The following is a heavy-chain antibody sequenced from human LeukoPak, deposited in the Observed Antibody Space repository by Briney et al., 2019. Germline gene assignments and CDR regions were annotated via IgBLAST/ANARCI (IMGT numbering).Heavy chain of an antibody. V-gene: IGHV4-30-4*01. J-gene: IGHJ4*02. Sequence: PSETLSLTCTVSGCSLSRGDYYWRWTRQPPGRGLEWMGYIYYSGSTYHNPSLKSRVTISVDTSKNQFSLKLSSVTAADTGVYYCARGVGGYWGQGTLVTVSS. D-gene: IGHD2-15*01. CDR1: GCSLSRGDYY. CDR2: IYYSGST. CDR3: ARGVGGY.